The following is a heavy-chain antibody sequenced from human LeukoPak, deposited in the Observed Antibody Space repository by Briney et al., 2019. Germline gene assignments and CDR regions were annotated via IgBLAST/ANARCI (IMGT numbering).Heavy chain of an antibody. CDR2: INAFAGDT. J-gene: IGHJ4*02. CDR1: GYTGSSYY. CDR3: ARDVAPGIDY. V-gene: IGHV1-46*01. D-gene: IGHD2-21*01. Sequence: GASVTVSCKSSGYTGSSYYMHWLRRATRQARERMVIINAFAGDTNYAQKFQGRVTMTRDTSTSTVSMELSNLRSEDTAVYYCARDVAPGIDYWGEGTLVTVSS.